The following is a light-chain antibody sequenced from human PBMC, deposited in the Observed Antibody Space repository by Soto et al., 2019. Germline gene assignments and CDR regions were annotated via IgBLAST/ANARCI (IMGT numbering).Light chain of an antibody. CDR3: RQYINWPPWT. J-gene: IGKJ1*01. Sequence: EIVMTQSPATLSVSPGERATLSCRASESVRSNLDWYEQKPGQAPRLLIYGVSTRPTGIPARFSGSGSETEFTPTISNLQSQDFVFYYCRQYINWPPWTFGQGTKVEIK. CDR2: GVS. CDR1: ESVRSN. V-gene: IGKV3-15*01.